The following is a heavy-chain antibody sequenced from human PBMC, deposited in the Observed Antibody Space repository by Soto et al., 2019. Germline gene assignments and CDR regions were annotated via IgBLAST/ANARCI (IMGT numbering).Heavy chain of an antibody. D-gene: IGHD2-15*01. J-gene: IGHJ6*03. V-gene: IGHV1-18*01. CDR3: ASCSGGSCYNYDYYYYMDV. Sequence: ASVKVSCKASGYTFTSYGISWVRQAPGQGLEWMGWISAYNGNTNYAQKVQGRVTMTTDTSTSTVYMELSSLRSEDTAVYYCASCSGGSCYNYDYYYYMDVWGKGTTVTV. CDR1: GYTFTSYG. CDR2: ISAYNGNT.